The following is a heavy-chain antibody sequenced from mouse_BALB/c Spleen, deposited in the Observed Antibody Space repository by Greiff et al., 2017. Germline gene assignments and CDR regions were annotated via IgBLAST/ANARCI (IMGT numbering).Heavy chain of an antibody. CDR2: IYPGNVNT. J-gene: IGHJ4*01. Sequence: QVQLQQSGPELVKPGASVRISCKASGYTFTSYYIHWVKQRPGQGLEWIGWIYPGNVNTKYNEKFKGKATLTADKSSSTAYMQLSSLTSEDSAVYFCARGGSGYYAMDYWGQGTSVTVSS. V-gene: IGHV1S56*01. CDR1: GYTFTSYY. D-gene: IGHD3-1*01. CDR3: ARGGSGYYAMDY.